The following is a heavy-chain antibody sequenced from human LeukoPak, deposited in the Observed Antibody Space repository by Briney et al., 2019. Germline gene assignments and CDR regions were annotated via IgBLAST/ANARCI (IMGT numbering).Heavy chain of an antibody. Sequence: GGTLRLSCAASAFTFSSYGMHWVRQAPGKGLEWVAFIRYDGSNKYYADSVKGRFTISRDNSKNTLYLQMNSLRAEDTAVYYCAKDVMRYCSSTSCYSLDYWGQGTLVTVSS. CDR2: IRYDGSNK. J-gene: IGHJ4*02. CDR3: AKDVMRYCSSTSCYSLDY. D-gene: IGHD2-2*01. CDR1: AFTFSSYG. V-gene: IGHV3-30*02.